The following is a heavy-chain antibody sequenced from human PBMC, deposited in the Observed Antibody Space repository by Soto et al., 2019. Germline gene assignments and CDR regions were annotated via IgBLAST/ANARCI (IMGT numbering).Heavy chain of an antibody. J-gene: IGHJ6*02. CDR2: SRNKANSYTT. CDR3: ASGSYSPPSMDV. Sequence: EVQLVESGGGLVQPGGSLRLSCAASGFTFSDHYMDWVRQAPGKRLERVGRSRNKANSYTTEYAASVKGRFTISRDDSKYSLYLQMNSLRTADPAVYFCASGSYSPPSMDVWGQGNRVTVSS. V-gene: IGHV3-72*01. D-gene: IGHD1-26*01. CDR1: GFTFSDHY.